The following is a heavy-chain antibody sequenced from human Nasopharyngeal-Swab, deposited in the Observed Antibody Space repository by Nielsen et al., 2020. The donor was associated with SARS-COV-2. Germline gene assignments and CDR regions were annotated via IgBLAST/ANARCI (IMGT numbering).Heavy chain of an antibody. V-gene: IGHV3-21*01. CDR1: GFTFSSYS. CDR3: ARDDWRYSSSSSFDY. CDR2: ISSSSSYI. D-gene: IGHD6-6*01. Sequence: GESLKISCAASGFTFSSYSMNWVRRAPGKGLEWVSSISSSSSYIYYADSVKGRFTISRDNAKNSLYLQMNSLRAEDTAVYYCARDDWRYSSSSSFDYWGQGTLVTVSS. J-gene: IGHJ4*02.